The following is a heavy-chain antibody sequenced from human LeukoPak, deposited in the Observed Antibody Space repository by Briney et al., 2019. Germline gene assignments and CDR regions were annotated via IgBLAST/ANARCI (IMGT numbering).Heavy chain of an antibody. CDR1: GGSISSYY. CDR2: IYYSGST. Sequence: SKTLSLTCTVSGGSISSYYWSWIRQPPGKGLEWIGYIYYSGSTNYNPSLKSRVTISVDTSKNQFSLKLSSVTAADTAVYYCARDSEWELLEGLDYWGQGTLVTVSS. V-gene: IGHV4-59*01. CDR3: ARDSEWELLEGLDY. J-gene: IGHJ4*02. D-gene: IGHD1-26*01.